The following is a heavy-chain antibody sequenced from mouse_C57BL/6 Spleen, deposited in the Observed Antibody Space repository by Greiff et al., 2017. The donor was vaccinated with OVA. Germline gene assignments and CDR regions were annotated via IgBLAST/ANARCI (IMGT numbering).Heavy chain of an antibody. CDR1: GYTFTDYN. V-gene: IGHV1-22*01. J-gene: IGHJ4*01. CDR3: ARGGYYPYYYAMDY. Sequence: VQLQQSGPELVKPGASVKMSCKASGYTFTDYNMHWVKQSHGKSLEWIGYINPNNGGTSYNQKFKGKATLTVNKSSSTAYMELRSLTSEDSAVYYCARGGYYPYYYAMDYWGQGTSVTVSS. D-gene: IGHD2-3*01. CDR2: INPNNGGT.